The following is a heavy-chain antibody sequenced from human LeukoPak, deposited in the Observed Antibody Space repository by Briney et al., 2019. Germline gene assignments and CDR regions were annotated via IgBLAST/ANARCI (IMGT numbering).Heavy chain of an antibody. CDR2: ISSDGSRV. Sequence: PGGSLTLSCAASGFTFSDYWMHWVRQAPGKGLVWVSRISSDGSRVTYADSVKGRFTISRDNAKNTLYLQMNSLRAEDTAVYYCARGGMAVAGPIDYWGQGTLVTVSS. J-gene: IGHJ4*02. D-gene: IGHD6-19*01. CDR3: ARGGMAVAGPIDY. V-gene: IGHV3-74*01. CDR1: GFTFSDYW.